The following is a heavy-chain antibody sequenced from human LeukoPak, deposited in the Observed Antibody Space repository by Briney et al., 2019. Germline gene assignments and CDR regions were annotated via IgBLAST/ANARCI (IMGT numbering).Heavy chain of an antibody. Sequence: APVKVSCKASGYTFTGYYMHWVRQAPGQGLEWMGWINPNSGGTNYAQKFQGRVTMTRDTSISTAYMELSRLRSDDTAVYYCARGPQDITMIIVSLLLHWGQGTLVTVSS. J-gene: IGHJ1*01. CDR1: GYTFTGYY. D-gene: IGHD3-22*01. CDR2: INPNSGGT. V-gene: IGHV1-2*02. CDR3: ARGPQDITMIIVSLLLH.